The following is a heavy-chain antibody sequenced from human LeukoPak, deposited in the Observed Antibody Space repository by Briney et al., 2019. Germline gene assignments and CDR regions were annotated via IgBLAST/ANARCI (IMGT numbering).Heavy chain of an antibody. CDR3: AKDFYDSSGSRYDY. V-gene: IGHV3-23*01. Sequence: GGSLRLSCAASGFTFSTYGMTWVRQAPGKGLEWVSSISGSGGSTYYADSVKGRVTVSRDNSKSTLFMQMNSLRAEDTAVYYCAKDFYDSSGSRYDYWGQGTLVTVSS. D-gene: IGHD3-22*01. J-gene: IGHJ4*02. CDR2: ISGSGGST. CDR1: GFTFSTYG.